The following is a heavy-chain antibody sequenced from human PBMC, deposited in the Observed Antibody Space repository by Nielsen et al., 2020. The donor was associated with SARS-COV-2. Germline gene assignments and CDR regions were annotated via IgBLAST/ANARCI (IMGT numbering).Heavy chain of an antibody. J-gene: IGHJ4*02. V-gene: IGHV3-73*01. CDR2: IRSEANDYAT. CDR3: TRGLSDF. Sequence: GRSLRLSCAVSGFTFSGSALHWVRQAPGKGLEWVGRIRSEANDYATAYAASVKGRFTISRDDSRNTTYLQLYRLKTEDTALYFCTRGLSDFWDQGTLVTVSS. CDR1: GFTFSGSA. D-gene: IGHD2-2*01.